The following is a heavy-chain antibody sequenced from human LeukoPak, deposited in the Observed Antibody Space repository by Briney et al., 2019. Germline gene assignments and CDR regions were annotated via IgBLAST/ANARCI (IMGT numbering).Heavy chain of an antibody. CDR3: ARVWEYYYDSSGYFPLDYFDY. CDR2: INTNTGNP. D-gene: IGHD3-22*01. V-gene: IGHV7-4-1*02. J-gene: IGHJ4*02. CDR1: GYTFTSYA. Sequence: ASVKVSCKASGYTFTSYAMNWVRQAPGQGLEWMGWINTNTGNPTYAQGFTGRFVFSLDTSVSTAYLQISSLKAEDTAVYYCARVWEYYYDSSGYFPLDYFDYWGQGTLVTVSS.